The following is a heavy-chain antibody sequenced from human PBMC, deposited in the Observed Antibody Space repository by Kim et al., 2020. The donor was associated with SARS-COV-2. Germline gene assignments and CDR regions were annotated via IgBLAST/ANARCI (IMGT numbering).Heavy chain of an antibody. Sequence: SETLSLTCTVSGGSISSYYWSWIRQPPGKGLEWIGYIYYSGSTNYNPSLKSRVTISVDTSKNQFSLKLSSVTAADTAVYYCARDGYNYGFNYWGQGTLVT. CDR2: IYYSGST. V-gene: IGHV4-59*01. D-gene: IGHD5-12*01. CDR1: GGSISSYY. CDR3: ARDGYNYGFNY. J-gene: IGHJ4*02.